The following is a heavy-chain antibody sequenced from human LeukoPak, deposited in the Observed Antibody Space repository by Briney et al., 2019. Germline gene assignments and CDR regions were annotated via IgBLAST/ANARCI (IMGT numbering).Heavy chain of an antibody. Sequence: ASVKVSCTASGYTFTSYDINWVRQATGQGLERMGWMNTNSGNTGYAQKFQGRVTMTRNTSISTAYMELRSLRSEDTAVYYCARVSRAAGSVGLWLVSYGMDVWGQGTTVTVSS. J-gene: IGHJ6*02. CDR3: ARVSRAAGSVGLWLVSYGMDV. D-gene: IGHD6-13*01. V-gene: IGHV1-8*01. CDR2: MNTNSGNT. CDR1: GYTFTSYD.